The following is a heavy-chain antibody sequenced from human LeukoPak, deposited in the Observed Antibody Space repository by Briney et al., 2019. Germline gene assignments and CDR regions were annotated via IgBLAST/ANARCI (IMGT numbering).Heavy chain of an antibody. Sequence: GGSLRLSCAASGFTFSSYGLHWVRQAPGKGLEWVSFIRYDGSNKYYADSVKGRFTISRDNSKNTLYLQMNSLRAEDTAVYYCAKGRTGYSYGYDDWGQGTLVTVSS. D-gene: IGHD5-18*01. CDR3: AKGRTGYSYGYDD. CDR2: IRYDGSNK. J-gene: IGHJ4*02. V-gene: IGHV3-30*02. CDR1: GFTFSSYG.